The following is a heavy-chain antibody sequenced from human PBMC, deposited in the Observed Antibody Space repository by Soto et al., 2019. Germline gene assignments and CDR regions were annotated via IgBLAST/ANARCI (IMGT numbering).Heavy chain of an antibody. CDR2: IDWDDDK. CDR1: GFSLSTSGMC. D-gene: IGHD2-21*01. V-gene: IGHV2-70*11. CDR3: ARGNYCGGDCYFDY. Sequence: SGPTLVNPTQTLTLTCTFSGFSLSTSGMCVSWIRQPPGKALEWLARIDWDDDKYYSTSLKTRLTISKDTSKNQVVLTMTNMDPVDTATYYCARGNYCGGDCYFDYWGQGTLVTVSS. J-gene: IGHJ4*02.